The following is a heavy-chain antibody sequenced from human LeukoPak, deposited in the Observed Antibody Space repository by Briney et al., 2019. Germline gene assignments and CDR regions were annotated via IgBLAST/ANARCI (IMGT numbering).Heavy chain of an antibody. CDR3: ARLLHRQLVRAYYYYYMDV. CDR2: IYPGDSDT. V-gene: IGHV5-51*01. CDR1: GYSFTSYW. Sequence: GESLKISCKGSGYSFTSYWIGWVRQMPGKGLEWMGIIYPGDSDTRYSPPFQGQVTISADKSISTAYLQWSSLKASDTAMYYCARLLHRQLVRAYYYYYMDVWGKGTTVTVSS. J-gene: IGHJ6*03. D-gene: IGHD6-13*01.